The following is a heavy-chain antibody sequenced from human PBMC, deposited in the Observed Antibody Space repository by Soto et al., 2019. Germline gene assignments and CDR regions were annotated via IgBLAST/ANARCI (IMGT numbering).Heavy chain of an antibody. J-gene: IGHJ6*02. CDR2: ISAYNGNT. V-gene: IGHV1-18*01. CDR1: GYTFTSYG. Sequence: ASVKVSCKASGYTFTSYGISWVRQAPGQGLEWMGWISAYNGNTNYAQKLQGRVTMTTDTSTSTAYMELRSLRSDDTAVYYCARGHSSSWYHGEGGMDVWGQGTTVTVSS. CDR3: ARGHSSSWYHGEGGMDV. D-gene: IGHD6-13*01.